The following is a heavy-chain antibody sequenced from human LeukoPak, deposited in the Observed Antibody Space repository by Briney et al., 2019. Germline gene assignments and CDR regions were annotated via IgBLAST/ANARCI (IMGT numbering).Heavy chain of an antibody. CDR3: ARRSVSSWYYKGWFDP. D-gene: IGHD6-13*01. V-gene: IGHV4-59*12. CDR1: GGSISSYY. CDR2: IYYSGST. J-gene: IGHJ5*02. Sequence: PSETLSLTCTVSGGSISSYYWSWIRQPPGKGLEWIGYIYYSGSTNYNPSLKSRVTISVDMSKNQFSLKLSSVTAADTAVYYCARRSVSSWYYKGWFDPWGQGTLVTVSS.